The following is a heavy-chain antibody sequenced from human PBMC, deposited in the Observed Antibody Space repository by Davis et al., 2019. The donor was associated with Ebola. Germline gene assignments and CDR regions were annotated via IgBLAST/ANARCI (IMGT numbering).Heavy chain of an antibody. CDR3: ANRAPRVSESNTKDY. D-gene: IGHD3-10*01. Sequence: PGGSLRLSCAGSGFTFRTYPMSWVRQAPGKGLEWVSAISGSGGSTYYADSVKGRFTISRDNSKNTLYLQMNSLRAEDTAVYYCANRAPRVSESNTKDYWGQGTLVTVSS. CDR1: GFTFRTYP. CDR2: ISGSGGST. V-gene: IGHV3-23*01. J-gene: IGHJ4*02.